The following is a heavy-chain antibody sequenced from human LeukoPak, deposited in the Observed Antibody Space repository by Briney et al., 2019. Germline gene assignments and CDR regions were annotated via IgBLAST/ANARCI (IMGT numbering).Heavy chain of an antibody. D-gene: IGHD3-10*01. Sequence: GGSLRLSCAASGFTFDDYAMHWVRRAPGKGLEWVSGISWNSGSIGYADSVKGRFTISRDNAKNSLYLQMNSLRAEDTALYYCAKAAVTMVRGFYYYMDVWGKGTTVTISS. V-gene: IGHV3-9*01. CDR3: AKAAVTMVRGFYYYMDV. CDR1: GFTFDDYA. CDR2: ISWNSGSI. J-gene: IGHJ6*03.